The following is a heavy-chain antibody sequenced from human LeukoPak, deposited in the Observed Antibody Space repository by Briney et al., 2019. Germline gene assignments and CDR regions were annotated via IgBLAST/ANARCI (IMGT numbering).Heavy chain of an antibody. Sequence: GGSLRLSCAASGFTFSSYAMSWVRKAPGKGLEWVSAISGSGGSTYYADSVKGRFTISRDNSKNTLYLQMNSLRAEDTAVYYCAKDPGGYSYGFGYWGQGTLVTVSS. D-gene: IGHD5-18*01. CDR2: ISGSGGST. J-gene: IGHJ4*02. CDR3: AKDPGGYSYGFGY. CDR1: GFTFSSYA. V-gene: IGHV3-23*01.